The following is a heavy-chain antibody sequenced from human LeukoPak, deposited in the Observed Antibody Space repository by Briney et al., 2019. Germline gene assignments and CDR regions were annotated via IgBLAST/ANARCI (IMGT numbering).Heavy chain of an antibody. V-gene: IGHV3-20*04. D-gene: IGHD3-3*01. CDR1: GFSFNDHG. CDR2: INWNSGST. J-gene: IGHJ4*02. CDR3: ARLNETYYDFWSGYLY. Sequence: GGSLRLSCTTSGFSFNDHGFSWVRQAPGKGLEWVSGINWNSGSTRYSASVKGRFIISRDNSKNTLYLQMNSLRSEDTAVYYCARLNETYYDFWSGYLYWGQGTLVTVSS.